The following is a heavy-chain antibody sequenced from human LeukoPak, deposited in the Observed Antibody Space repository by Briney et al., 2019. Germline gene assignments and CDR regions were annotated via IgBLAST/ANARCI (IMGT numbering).Heavy chain of an antibody. CDR2: INQDGSEK. CDR1: GFTFSSYG. CDR3: ARDER. J-gene: IGHJ4*02. D-gene: IGHD5-24*01. V-gene: IGHV3-7*01. Sequence: PGGSLRLSCAASGFTFSSYGMHWVRQAPGKGLEWVANINQDGSEKNYVDSVKGRFTISRDNAKNSLYLQLNSLRVEDTAVYYCARDERWGQGTLVTVSS.